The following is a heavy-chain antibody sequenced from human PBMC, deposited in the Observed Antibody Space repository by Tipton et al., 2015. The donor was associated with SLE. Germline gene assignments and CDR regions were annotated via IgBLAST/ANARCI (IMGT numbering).Heavy chain of an antibody. V-gene: IGHV4-59*08. CDR2: IYYREGT. J-gene: IGHJ4*02. CDR3: ARQVASFDY. D-gene: IGHD5-12*01. Sequence: GLVKPSETLSLTCTVSGDSINSYYWSWIRQPPGEGLEWIGYIYYREGTNYSPSLKSRVTISVDTSKDQFSLKLNSVTASDTAVYYCARQVASFDYWGQGTLVTVSS. CDR1: GDSINSYY.